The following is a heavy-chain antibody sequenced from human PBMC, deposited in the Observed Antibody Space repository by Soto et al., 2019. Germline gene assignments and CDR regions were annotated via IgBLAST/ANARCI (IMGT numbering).Heavy chain of an antibody. CDR1: SGSISSSNW. J-gene: IGHJ5*02. Sequence: QVQLQESGPGLVKPSGTLSLTCAVSSGSISSSNWWSWVRQPPGKGLEWIGEIDHSGSTTYNPSLKSRVTISVDKSTNQFSLKLSSVTAADTAVYYCARSKDCSVGSCFHNWLDPWGQGTLVTVSS. D-gene: IGHD2-15*01. CDR3: ARSKDCSVGSCFHNWLDP. CDR2: IDHSGST. V-gene: IGHV4-4*02.